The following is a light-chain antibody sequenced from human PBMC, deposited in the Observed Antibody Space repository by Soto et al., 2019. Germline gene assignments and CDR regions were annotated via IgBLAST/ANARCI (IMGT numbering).Light chain of an antibody. CDR2: KAS. CDR1: QSISIW. V-gene: IGKV1-5*03. Sequence: DIQMTQSPSTLSASVGDRVTITCRAIQSISIWLAWYQKKPGKAPNLLIYKASSLESGVPSRFSGSGSGTEFTFTIGSLQTDDFSTYYCQQYINRWTFGQGTKV. J-gene: IGKJ1*01. CDR3: QQYINRWT.